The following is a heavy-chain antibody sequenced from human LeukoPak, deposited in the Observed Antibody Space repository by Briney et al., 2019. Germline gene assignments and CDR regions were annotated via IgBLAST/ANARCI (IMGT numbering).Heavy chain of an antibody. J-gene: IGHJ4*03. D-gene: IGHD3-16*02. CDR3: ARDQHDYVWGSYRFRGYFDY. Sequence: SVKVSCKASGGTFSSYAISWARQAPGQGLEWMGGIIPIFGTANYAQKFQGRVTITTDESTSTAYMELSSLRSEDTAVYYCARDQHDYVWGSYRFRGYFDYWGQGTLVTVSS. V-gene: IGHV1-69*05. CDR2: IIPIFGTA. CDR1: GGTFSSYA.